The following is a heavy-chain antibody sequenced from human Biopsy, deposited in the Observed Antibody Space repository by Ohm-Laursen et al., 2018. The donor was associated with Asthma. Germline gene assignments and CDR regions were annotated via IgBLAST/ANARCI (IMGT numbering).Heavy chain of an antibody. D-gene: IGHD3-10*01. J-gene: IGHJ6*02. CDR1: GYTFNSDG. V-gene: IGHV1-18*01. CDR2: ISVYNGNT. CDR3: ARAVDYSHYYGIDV. Sequence: GSSVKVSCKTFGYTFNSDGITWVRQAPGQGLEWMGGISVYNGNTKVAQKLQDRVTMITDTSTSTAYMELRSLRSDDTAVYFCARAVDYSHYYGIDVWGQETTVTVS.